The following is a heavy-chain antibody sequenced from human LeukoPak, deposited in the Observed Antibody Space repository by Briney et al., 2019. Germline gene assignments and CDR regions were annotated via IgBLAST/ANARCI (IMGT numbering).Heavy chain of an antibody. Sequence: ASVRVSCKASGYTFTGYDINWVRQATGQGLEWMGWMNPKTGDTGHAQKFQGRVNMTRNTSIDTAYMELSGLRSDDTAVYYCTRGSLSGSSRDYWGQGTLLTVSS. CDR2: MNPKTGDT. CDR3: TRGSLSGSSRDY. CDR1: GYTFTGYD. D-gene: IGHD1-26*01. V-gene: IGHV1-8*01. J-gene: IGHJ4*02.